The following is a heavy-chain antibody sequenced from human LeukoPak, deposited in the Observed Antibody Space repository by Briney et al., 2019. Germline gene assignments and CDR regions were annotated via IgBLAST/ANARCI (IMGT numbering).Heavy chain of an antibody. D-gene: IGHD3-22*01. CDR2: IYYSGST. V-gene: IGHV4-39*07. CDR3: ARRYYDSSGYHYPLDY. J-gene: IGHJ4*02. Sequence: SETLSLTCSVSGGSISSSSYHWGWIRQPPGKGLEWIGSIYYSGSTYYNPSLKSRVTISVDTSKNQFSLKLSSVTAADTAVYYCARRYYDSSGYHYPLDYWGQGTLVTVSS. CDR1: GGSISSSSYH.